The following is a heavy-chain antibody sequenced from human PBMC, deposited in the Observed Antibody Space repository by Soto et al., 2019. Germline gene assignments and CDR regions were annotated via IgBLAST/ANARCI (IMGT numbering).Heavy chain of an antibody. CDR3: ARDRKDSSGYYYRLGYYYYGMDV. CDR1: GFTFSSYA. V-gene: IGHV3-30-3*01. CDR2: ISYDGSNK. J-gene: IGHJ6*02. Sequence: QVQLVESGGGVVQPGRSLRLSCAASGFTFSSYAMHWVRQAPGKGLEWVAVISYDGSNKYYADSVKGRFTISRDNSKNTLYRQMNSLRAEDTAVYYCARDRKDSSGYYYRLGYYYYGMDVWGQGTTVTVSS. D-gene: IGHD3-22*01.